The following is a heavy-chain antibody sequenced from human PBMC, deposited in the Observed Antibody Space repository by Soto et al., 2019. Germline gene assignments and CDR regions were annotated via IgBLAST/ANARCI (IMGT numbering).Heavy chain of an antibody. CDR3: ARAREMAIISAFDY. Sequence: PSETLSLTCTVSGGSVSSGSYYWSWIRQPPGKGLEWFGYIYYSGSTNYNPSLKSRVTISVDTSKNQFSLKLSSVTAADKAVYYCARAREMAIISAFDYWGQGTLVTV. CDR1: GGSVSSGSYY. CDR2: IYYSGST. J-gene: IGHJ4*02. D-gene: IGHD2-21*01. V-gene: IGHV4-61*01.